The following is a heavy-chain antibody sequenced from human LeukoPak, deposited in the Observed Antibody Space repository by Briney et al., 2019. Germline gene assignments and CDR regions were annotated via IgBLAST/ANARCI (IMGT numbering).Heavy chain of an antibody. CDR1: GFTFSSYA. CDR3: AREEGLVLDY. J-gene: IGHJ4*02. D-gene: IGHD2-8*02. Sequence: GGSLRLSCAASGFTFSSYAMHWVRQAPGKGLEWVAVISYDGSNKYYADSVKGRFTISRDYSKNTLYLQMNSLRAEDTAVYYCAREEGLVLDYWGQGTLVTVSS. CDR2: ISYDGSNK. V-gene: IGHV3-30-3*01.